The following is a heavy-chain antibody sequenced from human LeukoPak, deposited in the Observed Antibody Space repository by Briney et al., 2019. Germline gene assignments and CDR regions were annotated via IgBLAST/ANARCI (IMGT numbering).Heavy chain of an antibody. D-gene: IGHD5-24*01. CDR1: GGSISSGSYY. CDR2: IYTSGST. Sequence: SETLSLTCTVSGGSISSGSYYWSWIRQPAGKGLEWIGRIYTSGSTNYNPSLKSRVTISVDTSKNQFSLKLSSVTAADTAVYYCARVPFYDLDGCNMVDIWGQGTMVTVSS. J-gene: IGHJ3*02. V-gene: IGHV4-61*02. CDR3: ARVPFYDLDGCNMVDI.